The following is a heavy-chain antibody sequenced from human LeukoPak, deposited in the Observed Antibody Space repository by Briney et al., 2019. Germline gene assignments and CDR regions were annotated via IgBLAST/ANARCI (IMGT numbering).Heavy chain of an antibody. V-gene: IGHV3-23*01. CDR2: ISGSGGST. D-gene: IGHD2-15*01. CDR3: AKTRARGLCSGGSCYYIFDY. Sequence: GGSLRLSCAASGFTFSSYAMSWVRQAPGKGLEWVSDISGSGGSTYYADSVKGRFTISRDNSKNTLYLQMNSLRAEDTAVYYCAKTRARGLCSGGSCYYIFDYWGQGTLVTVSS. J-gene: IGHJ4*02. CDR1: GFTFSSYA.